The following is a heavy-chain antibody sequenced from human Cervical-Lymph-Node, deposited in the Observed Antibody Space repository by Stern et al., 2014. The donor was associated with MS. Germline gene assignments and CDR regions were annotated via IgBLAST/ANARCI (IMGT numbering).Heavy chain of an antibody. V-gene: IGHV3-33*01. J-gene: IGHJ3*02. CDR3: ARDQSTSDDSAFDI. D-gene: IGHD2-21*01. CDR1: GFTLSTSG. CDR2: TWYDGNVK. Sequence: MQLVESGGGVVQPGRSLRLSCAASGFTLSTSGMHWVRQAPGKGLEWEAVTWYDGNVKSYADSVKGRFTIFRDNSKNTVYLQMNSLRADDTAVYYCARDQSTSDDSAFDIWGQGTMVTVSS.